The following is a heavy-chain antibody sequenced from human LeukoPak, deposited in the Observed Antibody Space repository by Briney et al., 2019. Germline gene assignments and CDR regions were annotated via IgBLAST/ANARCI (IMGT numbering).Heavy chain of an antibody. J-gene: IGHJ4*02. V-gene: IGHV3-23*01. Sequence: GGSLRLSCAASGFTFSIYAMGWVRQAPGEGLEWVSTISATGDSTYYADSVKGRLTISRDNSKSTLYLQMSSVRADDTAVYYCVKGGWGTVLDYWGQGPLVTASS. D-gene: IGHD3-10*01. CDR1: GFTFSIYA. CDR2: ISATGDST. CDR3: VKGGWGTVLDY.